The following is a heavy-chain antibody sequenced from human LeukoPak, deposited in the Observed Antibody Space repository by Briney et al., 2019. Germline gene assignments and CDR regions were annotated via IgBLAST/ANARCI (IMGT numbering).Heavy chain of an antibody. J-gene: IGHJ4*02. CDR1: GGSFSGYY. CDR3: ASGPRSQGSEFDY. D-gene: IGHD1-14*01. CDR2: INHSGST. Sequence: PSETLSLTCAVYGGSFSGYYWSWIRQPPGKGLEWIGEINHSGSTNYNPSLKSRVTISVDTSKNRFSLKLSSVTAADTAVYYCASGPRSQGSEFDYWGQGTLVTVSS. V-gene: IGHV4-34*01.